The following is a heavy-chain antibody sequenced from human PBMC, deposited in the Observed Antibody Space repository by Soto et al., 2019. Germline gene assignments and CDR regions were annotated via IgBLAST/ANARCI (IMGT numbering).Heavy chain of an antibody. CDR3: AKGWGYYDSSGYPDLDAFDI. CDR1: GFTFSSYA. Sequence: PGGSLRLSCAASGFTFSSYAMSWVRQAPGKGLEWVSAISGSGGSTYYADSVKGRFTTSRDNSKNTLYLQMNSLRAEDTAVYYCAKGWGYYDSSGYPDLDAFDIWGQGTMVTVSS. CDR2: ISGSGGST. V-gene: IGHV3-23*01. D-gene: IGHD3-22*01. J-gene: IGHJ3*02.